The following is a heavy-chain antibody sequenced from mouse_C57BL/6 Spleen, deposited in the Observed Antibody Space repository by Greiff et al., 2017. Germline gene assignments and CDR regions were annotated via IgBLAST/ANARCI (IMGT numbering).Heavy chain of an antibody. CDR3: ARQGYGSAMDY. D-gene: IGHD1-1*01. CDR2: IDPSDSYT. V-gene: IGHV1-69*01. Sequence: VQLQQSGAELVMPGASVKLSCKASGYTFTSYWMHWVKQRPGQGLEWIGEIDPSDSYTNYNQKFKGKSTLTVDKSSSTAYMQLSSLTSEDSAVYYCARQGYGSAMDYWGQGTSVTVSS. J-gene: IGHJ4*01. CDR1: GYTFTSYW.